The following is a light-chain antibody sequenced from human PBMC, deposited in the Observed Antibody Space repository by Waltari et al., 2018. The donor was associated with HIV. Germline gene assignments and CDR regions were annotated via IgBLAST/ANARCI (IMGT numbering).Light chain of an antibody. V-gene: IGLV2-14*01. CDR3: YSYTNSHTRV. Sequence: QSALTQPASVSGSPGQSIPISCTGTSSDAGGYNFASWYQQHPGKAPKLVIYEVTNRPSGVSNRFSGSKSGNTASLTISGLQAEDEADYYCYSYTNSHTRVFGTGTKVTVL. CDR2: EVT. J-gene: IGLJ1*01. CDR1: SSDAGGYNF.